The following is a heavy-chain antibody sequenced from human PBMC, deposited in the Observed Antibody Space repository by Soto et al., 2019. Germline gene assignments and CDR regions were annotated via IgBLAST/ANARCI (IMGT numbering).Heavy chain of an antibody. V-gene: IGHV1-18*01. CDR2: ISPNSGNI. CDR1: GYTFTRNG. J-gene: IGHJ6*02. CDR3: VKDRDSNSWPSRDV. D-gene: IGHD3-22*01. Sequence: QVHLVQSGAEVKKPGASVNVSCKTSGYTFTRNGISWVRQAPGQGLEWMGWISPNSGNIKYAQKLQGRVIVTTDTSKSTADMELRSLRSDDTAVYYCVKDRDSNSWPSRDVWGPGTTVTVSS.